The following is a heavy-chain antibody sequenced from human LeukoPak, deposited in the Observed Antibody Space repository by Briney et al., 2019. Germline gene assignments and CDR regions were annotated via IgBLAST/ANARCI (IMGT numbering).Heavy chain of an antibody. Sequence: GGSLRLSCAASGFTFSSSAMSWVRQVPGKGLEWVSGISASGGSTSYADSVKGRFTISRDNSKNTLYLQMNSLRAEDTAVYYCARDRSSSSTTFDYWGQGTLVTVSS. J-gene: IGHJ4*02. CDR3: ARDRSSSSTTFDY. V-gene: IGHV3-23*01. CDR2: ISASGGST. CDR1: GFTFSSSA. D-gene: IGHD6-6*01.